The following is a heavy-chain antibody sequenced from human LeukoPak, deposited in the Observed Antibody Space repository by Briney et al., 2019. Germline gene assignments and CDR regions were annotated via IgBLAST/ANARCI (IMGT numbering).Heavy chain of an antibody. Sequence: MTSETLSLTCAVYGGSFSGYYWSWIRQPPGKGLEWIGEINHSGSTNYNPSLKSRVTISVDTSKNQFSLKLSSVTAADTAVYYCARGGRFLEWLPYDYWGQGTLVTVSS. CDR3: ARGGRFLEWLPYDY. CDR1: GGSFSGYY. J-gene: IGHJ4*02. D-gene: IGHD3-3*01. V-gene: IGHV4-34*01. CDR2: INHSGST.